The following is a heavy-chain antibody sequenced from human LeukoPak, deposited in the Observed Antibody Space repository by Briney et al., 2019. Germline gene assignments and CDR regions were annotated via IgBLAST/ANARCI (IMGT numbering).Heavy chain of an antibody. V-gene: IGHV4-39*01. CDR2: IYYSGST. CDR3: AIYSGSYLDLTFDY. D-gene: IGHD1-26*01. CDR1: GGSISSSSYY. Sequence: SETLSLTCTVSGGSISSSSYYWGWIRQPPGKGLEWIGSIYYSGSTYYNPSLKSRVTISVDTSKNQFSLKLSSVTAADTAVYYCAIYSGSYLDLTFDYWGQGTLVTVSS. J-gene: IGHJ4*02.